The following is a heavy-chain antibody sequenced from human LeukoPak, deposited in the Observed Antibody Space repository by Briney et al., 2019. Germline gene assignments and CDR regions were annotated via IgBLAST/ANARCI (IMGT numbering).Heavy chain of an antibody. J-gene: IGHJ4*02. CDR3: ARSNREFASGSGDY. V-gene: IGHV3-7*05. CDR1: GFTFSIHL. D-gene: IGHD3-10*01. Sequence: GGSLRLSCAASGFTFSIHLMSWVRQAPGKGLEWVANINQDGSQKYYVDSVKGRFSISRDNAKNSLYLQMNSLRVEDTAVYSCARSNREFASGSGDYWGQGTLVTVSS. CDR2: INQDGSQK.